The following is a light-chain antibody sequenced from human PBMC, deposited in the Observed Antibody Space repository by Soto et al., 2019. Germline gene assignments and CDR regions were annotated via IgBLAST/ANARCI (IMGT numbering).Light chain of an antibody. CDR3: QSYDSSLSSDV. J-gene: IGLJ1*01. CDR2: SNS. CDR1: SSNIGAGYD. V-gene: IGLV1-40*01. Sequence: QSVLTQPPSVSGAPGQRVTISCTGSSSNIGAGYDVHWYQQLPGTAPKLLIYSNSNRPSGVPDRFSGSKSGSSASLAITGLQDEDEADYYCQSYDSSLSSDVFGSGTKVTVL.